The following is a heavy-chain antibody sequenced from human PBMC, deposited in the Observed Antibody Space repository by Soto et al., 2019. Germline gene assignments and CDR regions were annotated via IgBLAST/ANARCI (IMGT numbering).Heavy chain of an antibody. CDR2: ISGDSSDT. Sequence: QVQLLESGGGLVKPGGSLRLSCAASGFTVSGYYMGWIRQPPGKGLEWISYISGDSSDTNQADSVKGRFTISRDNAKNSLYLQMNSLRVEDTAGYFCATGRQVRMADIWGQGTLVTVSS. V-gene: IGHV3-11*03. J-gene: IGHJ3*02. CDR3: ATGRQVRMADI. D-gene: IGHD2-15*01. CDR1: GFTVSGYY.